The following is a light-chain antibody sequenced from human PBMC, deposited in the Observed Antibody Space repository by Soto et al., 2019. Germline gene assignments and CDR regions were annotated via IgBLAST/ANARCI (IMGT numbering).Light chain of an antibody. Sequence: QSALTQPASVSGSPGQSITISCTGTSSDVGSYNRVSWYQQHPGKAPKVIIYEGTKRPSGGSNRSSSSKSGTTATLTLSGLQAEYGADYNCCSYAGSSTFVVFVGGTKLTVL. V-gene: IGLV2-23*03. CDR3: CSYAGSSTFVV. CDR2: EGT. J-gene: IGLJ2*01. CDR1: SSDVGSYNR.